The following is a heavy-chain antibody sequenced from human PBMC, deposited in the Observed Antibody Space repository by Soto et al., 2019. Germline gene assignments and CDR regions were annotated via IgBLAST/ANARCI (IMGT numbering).Heavy chain of an antibody. CDR3: TTPTTVRAGVDAFDI. CDR2: IKSKTDGGTT. D-gene: IGHD4-17*01. CDR1: GFTFSNAW. J-gene: IGHJ3*02. Sequence: GGSLRLSCAASGFTFSNAWMSWVRQAPGKGLEWVGRIKSKTDGGTTDYAAPVKGRFTISRDDSKNTLYLQMNSLKTEDTAVYYCTTPTTVRAGVDAFDIWGQGTMVTVSS. V-gene: IGHV3-15*01.